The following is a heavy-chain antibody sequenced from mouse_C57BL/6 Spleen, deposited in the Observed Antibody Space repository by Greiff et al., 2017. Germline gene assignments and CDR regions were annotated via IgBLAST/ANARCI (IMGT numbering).Heavy chain of an antibody. CDR2: IRNKANGYTT. Sequence: EVKLVESGGGLVQPGGSLSLSCAASGFTFPDYYMSWVRQPPGKALEWLGFIRNKANGYTTEYSASVKGRFTISRDNSQSILYLQMNALRAEDSATYYCARLYSNYVDYWGQGTTLTVSS. D-gene: IGHD2-5*01. J-gene: IGHJ2*01. CDR1: GFTFPDYY. CDR3: ARLYSNYVDY. V-gene: IGHV7-3*01.